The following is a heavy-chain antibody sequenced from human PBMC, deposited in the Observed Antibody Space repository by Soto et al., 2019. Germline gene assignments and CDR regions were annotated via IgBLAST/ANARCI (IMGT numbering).Heavy chain of an antibody. CDR2: IYYSGGT. CDR1: GGSISSGGYY. V-gene: IGHV4-31*03. CDR3: ARDCTSTSCAIVAFDI. Sequence: QVQLQESGPGLVKPSQTLSLTCTVSGGSISSGGYYWSWIRQHPGKGLEWIGYIYYSGGTYYNPSLKSRATISVDASKNQFSLKLSSVTAADTAVYYCARDCTSTSCAIVAFDIWGQGTMVTVSS. J-gene: IGHJ3*02. D-gene: IGHD2-2*01.